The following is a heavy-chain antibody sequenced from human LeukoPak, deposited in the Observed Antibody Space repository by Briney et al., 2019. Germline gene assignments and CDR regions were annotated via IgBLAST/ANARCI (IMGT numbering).Heavy chain of an antibody. V-gene: IGHV3-30*04. CDR2: ISYDGSNK. CDR3: ARAEQLACDY. Sequence: GRSLRLSCAASGFTFSSYAMHWVRQAPGKGLEWVAVISYDGSNKYYADSVKGRFSISRDNSKNTLYLQMNGLRAEDTAVYHCARAEQLACDYWGQGTLVTVSS. D-gene: IGHD1/OR15-1a*01. CDR1: GFTFSSYA. J-gene: IGHJ4*02.